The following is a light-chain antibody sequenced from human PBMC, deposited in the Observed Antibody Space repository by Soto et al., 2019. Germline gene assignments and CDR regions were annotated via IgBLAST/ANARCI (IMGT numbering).Light chain of an antibody. V-gene: IGKV1-39*01. CDR1: QTITTY. CDR2: AAI. J-gene: IGKJ2*02. Sequence: DIQMTQSPSSLSASVGDRVTITCRASQTITTYLNWYQHKPGKAPKFLIYAAISLQSGVPSRLSGSGSGTDFTLTISSLQPEDFATYYCQQTYSTPRTFGQGTKVDIK. CDR3: QQTYSTPRT.